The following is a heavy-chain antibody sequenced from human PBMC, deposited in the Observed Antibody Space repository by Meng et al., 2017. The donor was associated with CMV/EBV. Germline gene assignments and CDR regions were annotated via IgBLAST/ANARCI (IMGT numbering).Heavy chain of an antibody. Sequence: GESLKISCAASGFTVSSNYMSWVRQAPGKGLEWVSVIYSGGSTYYADSVKGRFTISRDNSKNTLYLQMNSLRAEDTAVYYCAREAVLMATIPRAFDIWGKGTMVTVS. D-gene: IGHD5-24*01. V-gene: IGHV3-53*01. CDR2: IYSGGST. CDR1: GFTVSSNY. CDR3: AREAVLMATIPRAFDI. J-gene: IGHJ3*02.